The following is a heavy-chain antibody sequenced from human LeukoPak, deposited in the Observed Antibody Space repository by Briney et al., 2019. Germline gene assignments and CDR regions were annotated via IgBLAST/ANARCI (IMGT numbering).Heavy chain of an antibody. D-gene: IGHD1-1*01. Sequence: SGGSLRLSCAASGFTFSNYWMHWVRQAPGKGLVWVSRLDSDGSSATYADSVRGRFTISRDNARNTLYLQMNSLRAEDTAVYYCTRIRVTNAFDIWGQGTMVTVSS. J-gene: IGHJ3*02. CDR1: GFTFSNYW. V-gene: IGHV3-74*01. CDR2: LDSDGSSA. CDR3: TRIRVTNAFDI.